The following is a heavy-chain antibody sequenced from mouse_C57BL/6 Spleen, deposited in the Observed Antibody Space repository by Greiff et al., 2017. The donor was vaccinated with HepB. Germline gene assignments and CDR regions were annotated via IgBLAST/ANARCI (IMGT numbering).Heavy chain of an antibody. Sequence: EVKVVESGEGLVKPGGSLKLSCAASGFTFSSYAMSWVRQTPEKRLEWVAYISSGGDYIYYADTVKGRFTISRDNARNTLYLQMSSLKSEDTAMYYCTREVTTKYWYFDVWGTGTTVTVSS. CDR1: GFTFSSYA. CDR2: ISSGGDYI. V-gene: IGHV5-9-1*02. J-gene: IGHJ1*03. D-gene: IGHD2-2*01. CDR3: TREVTTKYWYFDV.